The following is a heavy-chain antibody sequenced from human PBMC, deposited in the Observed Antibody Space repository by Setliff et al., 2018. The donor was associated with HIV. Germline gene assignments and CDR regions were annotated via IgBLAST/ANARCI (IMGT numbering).Heavy chain of an antibody. CDR2: IFYSGIT. D-gene: IGHD3-3*01. CDR1: GGSFTSRSYY. Sequence: SETLSLTCTVSGGSFTSRSYYWGWIRQPPGKGLEWIGSIFYSGITYYNPSLKSRATISVDTSKNQFSLNLTSVTAADTAVYYCARSKAFYDFWGGYYTHGAFKIWGLGTMVTVSS. J-gene: IGHJ3*02. V-gene: IGHV4-39*01. CDR3: ARSKAFYDFWGGYYTHGAFKI.